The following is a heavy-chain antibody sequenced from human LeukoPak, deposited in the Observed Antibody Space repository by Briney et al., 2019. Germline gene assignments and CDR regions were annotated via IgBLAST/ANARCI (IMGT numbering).Heavy chain of an antibody. D-gene: IGHD6-19*01. Sequence: PGGSLRLSCVASGFTFSSYEMNWVRQAPGKGLEWLSYIGSSDSTTHYADFVKGRFTISRDNSKNTLYLQMNSLRAEDTAVYYCAKRDGGWSAEYIQDWGQGTLVNVSS. CDR1: GFTFSSYE. CDR2: IGSSDSTT. J-gene: IGHJ1*01. CDR3: AKRDGGWSAEYIQD. V-gene: IGHV3-48*03.